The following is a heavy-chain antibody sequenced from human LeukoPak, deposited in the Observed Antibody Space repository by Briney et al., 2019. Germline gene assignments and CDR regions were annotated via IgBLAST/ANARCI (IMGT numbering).Heavy chain of an antibody. V-gene: IGHV3-21*01. J-gene: IGHJ4*02. CDR1: GFTFRKYN. CDR2: ISSGSSYI. Sequence: GGSLRLSCAASGFTFRKYNMNWVRQAPGQGLEWVSAISSGSSYIYYAVSVKGRFTISRDNAKNSLYLQMNSLRAEDTAVYYCASGSGYCSGGSCSEYWGERTLVTVSS. CDR3: ASGSGYCSGGSCSEY. D-gene: IGHD2-15*01.